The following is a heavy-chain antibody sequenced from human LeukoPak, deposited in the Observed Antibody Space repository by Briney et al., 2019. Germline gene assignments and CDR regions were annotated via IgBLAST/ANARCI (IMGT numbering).Heavy chain of an antibody. Sequence: SETLSLTCTVSGGSISSYYWSWIRQPPGKGLEWIGYIYYSGSTNYNPSLKSRVTISVDTSKNQFSLKLSSVTAADTAVYYCARGEDIVVVPAAGFDPWGQGTLVTVSS. CDR1: GGSISSYY. D-gene: IGHD2-2*01. CDR2: IYYSGST. V-gene: IGHV4-59*01. CDR3: ARGEDIVVVPAAGFDP. J-gene: IGHJ5*02.